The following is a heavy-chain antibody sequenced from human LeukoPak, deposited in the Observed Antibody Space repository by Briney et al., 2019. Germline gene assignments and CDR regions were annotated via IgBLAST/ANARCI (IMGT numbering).Heavy chain of an antibody. D-gene: IGHD6-19*01. CDR1: GFTVSNNY. V-gene: IGHV3-66*01. J-gene: IGHJ5*01. CDR2: IYSGGST. CDR3: AKAVRYSSSWFDY. Sequence: GGSLRLSCAASGFTVSNNYMNWVRQAPGKGLEWVSVIYSGGSTSYADSVKGRFTISRDNSRNTVSLQMNTLRADDTAVYYCAKAVRYSSSWFDYWGQGTLVTVSS.